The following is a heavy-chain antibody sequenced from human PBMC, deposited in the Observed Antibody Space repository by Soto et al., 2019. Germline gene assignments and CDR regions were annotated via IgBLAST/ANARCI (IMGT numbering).Heavy chain of an antibody. Sequence: PGGSLRLSCAASGFTFTSTSMNWVRQAPGKGLEWIAYITSSSSTIYYADSVKGRFTISRDNAKNSLYLQMNSLRDDDTAVYYCAIDSGTSDYWGQGTLVTVSS. V-gene: IGHV3-48*02. CDR1: GFTFTSTS. CDR2: ITSSSSTI. D-gene: IGHD1-1*01. CDR3: AIDSGTSDY. J-gene: IGHJ4*02.